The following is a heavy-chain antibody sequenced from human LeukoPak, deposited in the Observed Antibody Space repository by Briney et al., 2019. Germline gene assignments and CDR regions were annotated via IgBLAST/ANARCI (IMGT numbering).Heavy chain of an antibody. CDR1: GYTFTSYD. V-gene: IGHV1-8*01. Sequence: GASVKLSCKASGYTFTSYDINWVRQATGQGLEWMGWMNPNSGNTGYAQKFQGRVTMTRNTSISTAYMELSSLRSEDTAVYYCARGSVVVSHYYYYYMDVWGKGTTVTVSS. CDR3: ARGSVVVSHYYYYYMDV. D-gene: IGHD2-2*01. J-gene: IGHJ6*03. CDR2: MNPNSGNT.